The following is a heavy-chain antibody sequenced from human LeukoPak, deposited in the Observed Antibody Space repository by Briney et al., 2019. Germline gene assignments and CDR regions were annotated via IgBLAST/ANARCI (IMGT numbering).Heavy chain of an antibody. CDR2: INPNSGGT. J-gene: IGHJ4*02. V-gene: IGHV1-2*02. CDR3: AREGEFGDLLFDF. D-gene: IGHD3-10*01. Sequence: ASVKVSCKASGYTFTGYYMHWVRQAPGQGLEWMGWINPNSGGTNYAQSFQGRVTLTRDTSISTIYMELRSVTSDDTAVYYCAREGEFGDLLFDFWGQGTLVTVSS. CDR1: GYTFTGYY.